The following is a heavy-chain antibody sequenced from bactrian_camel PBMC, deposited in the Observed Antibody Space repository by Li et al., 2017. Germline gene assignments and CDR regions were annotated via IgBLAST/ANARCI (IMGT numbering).Heavy chain of an antibody. D-gene: IGHD1*01. J-gene: IGHJ4*01. Sequence: VQLVESGGGSVQAGGSLRLSCAASGYTSRRDYITWFRQSPGKEREAVAAIRRDDLTAYTDSVKGRFTISKDNAGNSLFLQMSNLKPEDTAMYYCAADLVTDEPYWDQGTQVTVS. CDR1: GYTSRRDY. V-gene: IGHV3S67*01. CDR2: IRRDDLT. CDR3: AADLVTDEPY.